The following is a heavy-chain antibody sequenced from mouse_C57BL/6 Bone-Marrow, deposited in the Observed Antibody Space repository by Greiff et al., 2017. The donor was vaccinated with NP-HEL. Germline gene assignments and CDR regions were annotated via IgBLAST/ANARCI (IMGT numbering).Heavy chain of an antibody. D-gene: IGHD1-1*01. Sequence: EVQGVESGGDLVKPGGSLKLSCAASGFTFSSYGMSWVRQTPDKRLEWVATISSGGSYTYYPDSVKGRFTISRDNAKNTLYLQMSSLKSEDTAMYYCARPDYYGSSPFAYWGQGTLVTVSA. CDR2: ISSGGSYT. CDR3: ARPDYYGSSPFAY. CDR1: GFTFSSYG. V-gene: IGHV5-6*01. J-gene: IGHJ3*01.